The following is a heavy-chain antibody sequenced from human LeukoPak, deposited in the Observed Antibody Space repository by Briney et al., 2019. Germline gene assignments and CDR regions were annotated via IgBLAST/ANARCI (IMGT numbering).Heavy chain of an antibody. V-gene: IGHV1-46*01. J-gene: IGHJ5*02. D-gene: IGHD3-3*01. CDR3: ARDPITIFGVAPTTGWFDP. CDR1: GYTFTSYY. CDR2: INPSGGST. Sequence: ASVKVSCKASGYTFTSYYMHWVRQAPGQGLEWMGIINPSGGSTSYAQKFQGRVTMTRDTSTSTVYMELSSLRSEDTAVYYCARDPITIFGVAPTTGWFDPWGQGTLVTVSS.